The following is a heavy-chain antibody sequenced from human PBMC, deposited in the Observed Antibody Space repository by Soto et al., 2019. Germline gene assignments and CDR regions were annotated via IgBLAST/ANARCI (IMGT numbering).Heavy chain of an antibody. V-gene: IGHV1-46*01. CDR1: GYTFTSYY. Sequence: GASVKVSCKASGYTFTSYYMHWVRQAPGQGLEWMGIINPSGGSTSYAQKFQGRVTMTRDTSTSTVYMELRSLRSEDTSVYYCARDLIVPAAIASGYYYGMDVWGQGTTVTVSS. D-gene: IGHD2-2*01. CDR3: ARDLIVPAAIASGYYYGMDV. CDR2: INPSGGST. J-gene: IGHJ6*02.